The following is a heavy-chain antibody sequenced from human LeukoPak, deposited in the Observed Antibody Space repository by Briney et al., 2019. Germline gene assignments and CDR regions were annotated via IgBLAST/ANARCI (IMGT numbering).Heavy chain of an antibody. CDR3: AREGFGGSWDAFDI. Sequence: GGSLRLSCAASGFTFSSYAMSWVRQAPGKGLVWVSRINSDGSSTSYADSVKGRFTISRGNAKNTLYLQMNSLRAEDTAVYYCAREGFGGSWDAFDIWGQGTMVTVSS. CDR1: GFTFSSYA. V-gene: IGHV3-74*01. D-gene: IGHD3-16*01. CDR2: INSDGSST. J-gene: IGHJ3*02.